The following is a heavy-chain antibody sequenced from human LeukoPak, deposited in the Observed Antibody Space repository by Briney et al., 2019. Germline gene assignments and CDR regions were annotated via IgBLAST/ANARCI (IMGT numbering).Heavy chain of an antibody. J-gene: IGHJ5*02. CDR2: IIPIFGTA. D-gene: IGHD2-15*01. V-gene: IGHV1-69*13. CDR1: GGTFSSYA. CDR3: ATPRGRYCSGGSCYSNWFDP. Sequence: SVKVSCKASGGTFSSYAISWVRQAPGQGLEWMGGIIPIFGTANYAQKFQGRVTITADESTSTAYMELSSLRSEDTAVYYCATPRGRYCSGGSCYSNWFDPWGQGTLVTVSS.